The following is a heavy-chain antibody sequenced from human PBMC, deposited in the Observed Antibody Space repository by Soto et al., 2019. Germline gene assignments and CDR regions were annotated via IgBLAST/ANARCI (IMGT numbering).Heavy chain of an antibody. CDR3: AREPMGGYCTNGVCYPPLGYYGMDV. Sequence: GGSLRLSCAASGFTFSSYGMHWVRQAPGKGLEWVAVIWYDESNKYYADSVKGRFTISRDNSKNTLYLQMNSLRAEDTAVYYCAREPMGGYCTNGVCYPPLGYYGMDVWGQGTTVTSP. J-gene: IGHJ6*02. D-gene: IGHD2-8*01. V-gene: IGHV3-33*01. CDR2: IWYDESNK. CDR1: GFTFSSYG.